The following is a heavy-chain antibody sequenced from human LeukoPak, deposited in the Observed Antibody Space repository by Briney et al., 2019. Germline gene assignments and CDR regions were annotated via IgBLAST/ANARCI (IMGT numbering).Heavy chain of an antibody. V-gene: IGHV3-21*04. CDR1: GFTFSDCG. J-gene: IGHJ6*03. CDR3: ARPRGYCSSTSCPGADYYYTDV. Sequence: GGSLRLSCTASGFTFSDCGKNWVRQPPPLGLGWVSSINSDSNRIIYADSGKGRFTISRDNAKTSLYLQLNSLRAEDTAVYYWARPRGYCSSTSCPGADYYYTDVWGNGTTVTVS. CDR2: INSDSNRI. D-gene: IGHD2-2*01.